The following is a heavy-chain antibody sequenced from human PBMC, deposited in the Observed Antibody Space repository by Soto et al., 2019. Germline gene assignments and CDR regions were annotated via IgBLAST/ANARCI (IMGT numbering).Heavy chain of an antibody. J-gene: IGHJ6*02. V-gene: IGHV5-51*01. CDR2: IYPGDSDT. CDR1: GYSFANYW. CDR3: ARNRLRQYYYGMDV. Sequence: GESLKISCHGSGYSFANYWIAWVRQMPGKGLEWVGVIYPGDSDTRYSPSFRGQVTISADKSISHVYLQWSSLKASDTAMYYCARNRLRQYYYGMDVWGQGTTVTVSS. D-gene: IGHD3-10*01.